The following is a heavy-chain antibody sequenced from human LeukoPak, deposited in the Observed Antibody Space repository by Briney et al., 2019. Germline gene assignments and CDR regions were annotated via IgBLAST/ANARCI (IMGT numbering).Heavy chain of an antibody. CDR1: GGSISSGGYY. CDR2: IYYSGGT. J-gene: IGHJ4*02. D-gene: IGHD3-22*01. Sequence: TLSLTCTVSGGSISSGGYYWSWIRQHPGKGLEWIGYIYYSGGTYYNPSLKSRVTISVDTSKNQFSLKLSSVTAADTAVYYCARRYYDSSGYSHFDYWGQGTLVTVSS. CDR3: ARRYYDSSGYSHFDY. V-gene: IGHV4-31*03.